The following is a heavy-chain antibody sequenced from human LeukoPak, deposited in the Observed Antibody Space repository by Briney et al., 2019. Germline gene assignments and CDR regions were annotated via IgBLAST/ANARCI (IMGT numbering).Heavy chain of an antibody. V-gene: IGHV3-30-3*01. Sequence: GRSLRLSCAASGFTFSSYAMHWVRQAPGKGLEWVAVISYDGSNKYYADSVKGRFTISRDNSKNTLYLQMNSLRAEDTAVYYCASNPNEVGATDYWGQGTLVTVSS. CDR3: ASNPNEVGATDY. CDR1: GFTFSSYA. J-gene: IGHJ4*02. CDR2: ISYDGSNK. D-gene: IGHD1-26*01.